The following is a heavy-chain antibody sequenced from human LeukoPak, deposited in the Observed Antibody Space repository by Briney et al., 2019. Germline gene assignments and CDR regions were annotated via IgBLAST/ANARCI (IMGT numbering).Heavy chain of an antibody. Sequence: PGGSLRLSCAASGFTFSSYSMNWVRQAPGKGLEWVSSISSSSSYIYYADSVKGRFTISRDNAKNSLYLQMNSPRAEDTAVYYCARAGPGVGGITIFGVVTLYYYYMDVWGKGTTVTVSS. CDR3: ARAGPGVGGITIFGVVTLYYYYMDV. J-gene: IGHJ6*03. CDR2: ISSSSSYI. V-gene: IGHV3-21*01. CDR1: GFTFSSYS. D-gene: IGHD3-3*01.